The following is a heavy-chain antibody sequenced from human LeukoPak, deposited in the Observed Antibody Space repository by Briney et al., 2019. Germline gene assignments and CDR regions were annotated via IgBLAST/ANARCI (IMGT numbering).Heavy chain of an antibody. CDR3: GKTTVGYSSGQKPAWPVDY. V-gene: IGHV3-23*01. CDR1: GFTFGSHA. D-gene: IGHD5-18*01. Sequence: GGFLRLSCEASGFTFGSHAMYWVRQAPGKGLEWVAGIFGSGGSPHYADSVKGRSTISRDNSRNTVYLQINSLRADDTAVYYCGKTTVGYSSGQKPAWPVDYWGQGTLVTVSS. CDR2: IFGSGGSP. J-gene: IGHJ4*02.